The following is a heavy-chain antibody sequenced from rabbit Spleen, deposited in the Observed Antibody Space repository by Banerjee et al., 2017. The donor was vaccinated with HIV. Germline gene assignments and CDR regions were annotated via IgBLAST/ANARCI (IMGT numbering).Heavy chain of an antibody. D-gene: IGHD6-1*01. CDR3: AREKSGNYGYDL. CDR2: IDPVFGST. Sequence: QEQLEESGGDLVKPGASLTLTCTASGFSFSSSDWIYWVRQAPGKGLEWIGYIDPVFGSTYYASWAKGRFTISKTSSTTVTLQMTSLTAADTATYFCAREKSGNYGYDLWGQGTLVTVS. CDR1: GFSFSSSDW. V-gene: IGHV1S45*01. J-gene: IGHJ3*01.